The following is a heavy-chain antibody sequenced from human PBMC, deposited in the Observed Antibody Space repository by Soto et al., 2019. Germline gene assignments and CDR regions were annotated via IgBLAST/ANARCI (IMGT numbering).Heavy chain of an antibody. CDR1: SYSFGSGY. V-gene: IGHV4-38-2*01. J-gene: IGHJ6*02. CDR2: ISQNGDS. D-gene: IGHD2-2*01. CDR3: ARGRIVVVPAAYYYYGMDV. Sequence: SETLSLTCALSSYSFGSGYWAWLRQSPGKGLEWFGTISQNGDSFYNPSLKSRVTISVDTSKNQFSLKLSSVTAADTAVYYCARGRIVVVPAAYYYYGMDVWGQGTTVTVSS.